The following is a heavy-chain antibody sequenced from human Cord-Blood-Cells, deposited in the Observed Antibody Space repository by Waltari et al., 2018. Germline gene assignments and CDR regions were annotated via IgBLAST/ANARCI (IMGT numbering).Heavy chain of an antibody. CDR1: GFTFSSYG. D-gene: IGHD2-15*01. Sequence: QVQLVESGGGVVQPGRSLRLSCAASGFTFSSYGMHWVRQAPGKGMEWVAVISYDGSNKEYADSVKGRFTISRDNSKNTLYLQMNSLRAEDTAVYYCANAKEMGYWGQGTLVTVSS. J-gene: IGHJ4*02. CDR2: ISYDGSNK. V-gene: IGHV3-30*18. CDR3: ANAKEMGY.